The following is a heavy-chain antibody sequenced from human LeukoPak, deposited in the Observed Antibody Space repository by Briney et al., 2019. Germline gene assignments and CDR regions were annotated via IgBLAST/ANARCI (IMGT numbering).Heavy chain of an antibody. V-gene: IGHV3-30*04. CDR1: EFTFSRYD. Sequence: PGGSLRLSCTASEFTFSRYDMHWVRQAPGKGLEWVAVISYDGRSEYYADSVKGRFTISRDNSKNTLYVQMNGLRGEDTAVYYCARAPTFSGWFDYWGQGTLVTVSS. J-gene: IGHJ4*02. CDR2: ISYDGRSE. D-gene: IGHD6-19*01. CDR3: ARAPTFSGWFDY.